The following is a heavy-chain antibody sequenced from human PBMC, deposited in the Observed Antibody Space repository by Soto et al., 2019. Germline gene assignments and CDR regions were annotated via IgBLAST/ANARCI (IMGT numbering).Heavy chain of an antibody. CDR2: IIPIFGTA. D-gene: IGHD1-7*01. CDR3: SRHCNWNYFDDAFDL. V-gene: IGHV1-69*01. Sequence: QVQLVQSGAEVKKPGSSVKVSCKASGGTFSSYAISWVRQAPGQGLEWMGGIIPIFGTANYAQKFQGRVTITADESTSTADMERSSLRSEETAVYYCSRHCNWNYFDDAFDLWGQGTMVTVSS. J-gene: IGHJ3*01. CDR1: GGTFSSYA.